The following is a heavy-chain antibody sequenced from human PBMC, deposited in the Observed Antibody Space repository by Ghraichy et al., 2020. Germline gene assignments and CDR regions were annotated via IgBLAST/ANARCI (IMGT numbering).Heavy chain of an antibody. CDR1: GFTFSSYA. Sequence: GGSLRLSCAASGFTFSSYAMSWVRQAPGKGLEWVSTISGSGGSTYYADSVKGRFTISRDNSKNTLYLQMNSLRAEDTVIYYCAKNILGYSDVWGQGTTVAVSS. CDR2: ISGSGGST. J-gene: IGHJ6*02. V-gene: IGHV3-23*01. D-gene: IGHD2-15*01. CDR3: AKNILGYSDV.